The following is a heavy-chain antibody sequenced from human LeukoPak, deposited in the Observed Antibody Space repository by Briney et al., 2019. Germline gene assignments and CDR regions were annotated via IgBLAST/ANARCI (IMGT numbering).Heavy chain of an antibody. CDR3: ARRNYHDNSDLDY. Sequence: SETLSLTCTVSGASITSTNWWTWVRQAPGKGLEWIGEIYHTEKSNYNPSLLSRVSISVDKSNNQFSLRLSSVTAADTALYYCARRNYHDNSDLDYWGQGALVTVSS. CDR2: IYHTEKS. J-gene: IGHJ4*02. V-gene: IGHV4-4*02. CDR1: GASITSTNW. D-gene: IGHD3-22*01.